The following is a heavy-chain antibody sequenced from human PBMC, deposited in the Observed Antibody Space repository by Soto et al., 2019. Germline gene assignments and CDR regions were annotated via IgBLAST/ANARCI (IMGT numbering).Heavy chain of an antibody. CDR2: ISSSSSYI. J-gene: IGHJ4*02. CDR3: ARDRYYDFWSGLIDY. Sequence: GGSLRLSCAASGFTFDDYAMNWVRQAPGKGLEWVSSISSSSSYIYYADSVKGRFTISRDNAKNSLYLQMNSLRAEDTAVYYCARDRYYDFWSGLIDYWGQGTLVTVSS. V-gene: IGHV3-21*01. CDR1: GFTFDDYA. D-gene: IGHD3-3*01.